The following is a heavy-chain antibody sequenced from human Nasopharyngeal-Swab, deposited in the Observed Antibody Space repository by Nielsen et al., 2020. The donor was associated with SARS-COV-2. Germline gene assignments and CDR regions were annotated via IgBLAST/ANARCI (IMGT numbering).Heavy chain of an antibody. CDR2: IYSGGST. V-gene: IGHV3-53*01. CDR3: ARDYRLRYFDWSYYYYGMDV. Sequence: VRQATGKGLEWVSVIYSGGSTYYADSVKGRFTISRDNSKNTLYLQMNSLRAEDTAVYYCARDYRLRYFDWSYYYYGMDVWGQGTTVTVSS. D-gene: IGHD3-9*01. J-gene: IGHJ6*02.